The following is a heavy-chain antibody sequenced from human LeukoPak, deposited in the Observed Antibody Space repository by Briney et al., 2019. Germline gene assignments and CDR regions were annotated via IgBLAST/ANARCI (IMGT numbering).Heavy chain of an antibody. V-gene: IGHV4-39*07. CDR2: IYHSGST. D-gene: IGHD2-2*01. CDR1: GGSISNNNYY. Sequence: SETLSLTCTVSGGSISNNNYYWAWIRQPPGKGLEWIGEIYHSGSTNYNPSLKSRVTISVDTSKNQFSLKLSSVTAADTAVYYCARGSRYCSSTSCFTNLYYFDYWGQGTLVTVSS. J-gene: IGHJ4*02. CDR3: ARGSRYCSSTSCFTNLYYFDY.